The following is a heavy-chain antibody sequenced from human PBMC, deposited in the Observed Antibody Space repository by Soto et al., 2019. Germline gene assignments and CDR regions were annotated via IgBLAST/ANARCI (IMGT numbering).Heavy chain of an antibody. V-gene: IGHV3-74*01. CDR2: IDIDGSST. CDR1: GFTFSSNW. Sequence: EVQLVESGGGLVQPGGSLRLSCAASGFTFSSNWMHWVRQAPGKGLVWVSHIDIDGSSTNYADSVKGRFTISTVNAKNTVYLQMNSLRAEDTAVYYCAREVVVAATRTYFDYYGMDVWGQGTTVTVSS. CDR3: AREVVVAATRTYFDYYGMDV. D-gene: IGHD2-15*01. J-gene: IGHJ6*02.